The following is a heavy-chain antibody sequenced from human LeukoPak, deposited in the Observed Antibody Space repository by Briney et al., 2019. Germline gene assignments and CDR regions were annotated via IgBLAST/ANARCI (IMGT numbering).Heavy chain of an antibody. CDR3: ARDDNYGSGQPDD. V-gene: IGHV1-2*07. Sequence: ASVKVSCKASGYTFSVYYIHWVRRAPGQGLEWLGWISPNTNGTNYAFSFQGRVTMTRDTSISTAYMEMSSLRSDDTAVYYCARDDNYGSGQPDDWGQGTLVTVSS. CDR1: GYTFSVYY. D-gene: IGHD3-10*01. CDR2: ISPNTNGT. J-gene: IGHJ4*02.